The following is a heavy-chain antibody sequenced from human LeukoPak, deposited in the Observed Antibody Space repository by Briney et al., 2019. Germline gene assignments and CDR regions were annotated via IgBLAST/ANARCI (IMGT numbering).Heavy chain of an antibody. Sequence: GGSLRLSCAASGFTFSSYSMTWVRQAPGKGLEWVSSISSSSSYIYYADSVKGRFTISRDNAKNSLYLQMNSLRAEDTAVYYCARAPGAVVVPAAISYYFDYWGQGTLVTVSS. J-gene: IGHJ4*02. CDR2: ISSSSSYI. CDR3: ARAPGAVVVPAAISYYFDY. CDR1: GFTFSSYS. D-gene: IGHD2-2*01. V-gene: IGHV3-21*01.